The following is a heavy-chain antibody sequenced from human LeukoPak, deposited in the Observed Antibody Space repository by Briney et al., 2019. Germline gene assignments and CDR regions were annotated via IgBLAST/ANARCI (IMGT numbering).Heavy chain of an antibody. D-gene: IGHD6-6*01. V-gene: IGHV4-34*01. CDR3: ARDVRGIAARRRVQNWFDP. CDR2: INHSGST. Sequence: SETLSLTCAVYGGSFSGYYWSWIRQPPGKGLEWIGEINHSGSTNYNPSLKSRVTISVDTSKNQFSLKLSSVPAADTAVYYCARDVRGIAARRRVQNWFDPWGQGTLVTVSS. J-gene: IGHJ5*02. CDR1: GGSFSGYY.